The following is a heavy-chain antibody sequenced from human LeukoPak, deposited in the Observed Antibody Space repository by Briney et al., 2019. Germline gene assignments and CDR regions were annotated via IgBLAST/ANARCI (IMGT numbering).Heavy chain of an antibody. CDR3: ARNRGGGSGYSDY. D-gene: IGHD3-22*01. CDR1: GFTFSNYW. V-gene: IGHV3-7*05. J-gene: IGHJ4*02. Sequence: GGSLRLSCAASGFTFSNYWMDWVRQAPGKGLEWVAMIKQDGSDKYYVDSVKGRFTVSKDNAENSLYLQMKSLRAADTAVYYCARNRGGGSGYSDYWGQGTLVTVSS. CDR2: IKQDGSDK.